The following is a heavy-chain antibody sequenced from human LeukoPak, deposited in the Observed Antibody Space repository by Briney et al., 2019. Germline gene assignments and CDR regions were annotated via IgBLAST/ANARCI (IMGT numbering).Heavy chain of an antibody. Sequence: PGRSLRLSCAASGFTFSSYAMHWVRQAPGKGLEWVAVISYDGSNKYYADSVKGRFTISRDNSKNTLYLQMNSLRAEDTAVYYCARDRPIPDWGQGTLVTVSS. CDR2: ISYDGSNK. V-gene: IGHV3-30-3*01. CDR1: GFTFSSYA. CDR3: ARDRPIPD. J-gene: IGHJ4*02.